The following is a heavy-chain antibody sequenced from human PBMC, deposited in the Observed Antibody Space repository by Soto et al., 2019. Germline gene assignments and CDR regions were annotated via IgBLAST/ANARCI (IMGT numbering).Heavy chain of an antibody. Sequence: PGGSLRLSCAASGFTFSSYGMHWVRQAPGKGLEWVAVISYDGSNKYYADSVKGRFAISRDNSKNTLFLQMNSLRAEDTAVYYCAKDPDSGTSSYPTFDYWGQGTLVTVSS. V-gene: IGHV3-30*18. CDR2: ISYDGSNK. CDR3: AKDPDSGTSSYPTFDY. D-gene: IGHD3-10*01. J-gene: IGHJ4*02. CDR1: GFTFSSYG.